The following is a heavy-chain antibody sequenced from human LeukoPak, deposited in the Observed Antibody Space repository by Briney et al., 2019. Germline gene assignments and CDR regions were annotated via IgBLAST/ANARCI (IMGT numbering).Heavy chain of an antibody. Sequence: PSETLSLTCTVSGGSISSYYWSWIRQPPGKGLEWIGYIYYSGSTNYNPSLKSRVTISVDTSKNQFSLKLSSVTAADTAVYYCARQYYYDSSGYTPLDYWGQGTLVTVSS. J-gene: IGHJ4*02. CDR2: IYYSGST. D-gene: IGHD3-22*01. CDR1: GGSISSYY. CDR3: ARQYYYDSSGYTPLDY. V-gene: IGHV4-59*08.